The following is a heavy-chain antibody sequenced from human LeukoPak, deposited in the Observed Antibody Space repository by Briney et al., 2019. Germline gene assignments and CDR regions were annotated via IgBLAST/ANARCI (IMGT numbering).Heavy chain of an antibody. Sequence: PGGSLRLSCAASGFTFSSYWMSWVRQAPGKGLEWMAVISYDGSNKYYADSVKGRFTISRDNSKNTLYLQMNSLRAEDTAVYYCAKDQGTTMVTPFDYWGQGTLVTVSS. J-gene: IGHJ4*02. V-gene: IGHV3-30*18. CDR2: ISYDGSNK. CDR3: AKDQGTTMVTPFDY. D-gene: IGHD4-23*01. CDR1: GFTFSSYW.